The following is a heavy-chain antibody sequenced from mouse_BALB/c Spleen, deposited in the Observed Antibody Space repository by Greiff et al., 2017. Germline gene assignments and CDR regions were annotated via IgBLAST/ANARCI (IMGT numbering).Heavy chain of an antibody. J-gene: IGHJ4*01. CDR1: GFSLTGYG. CDR2: IWGDGST. V-gene: IGHV2-6-7*01. CDR3: ARKTRYYAMDY. Sequence: VQLQESGPGLVAPSQSLSITCTVSGFSLTGYGVNWVRQPPGKGLEWLGMIWGDGSTDYNSALKSRLSISKDNSKSQVFLKMNSLQTDDTARYYCARKTRYYAMDYWGQGTSVTVSS.